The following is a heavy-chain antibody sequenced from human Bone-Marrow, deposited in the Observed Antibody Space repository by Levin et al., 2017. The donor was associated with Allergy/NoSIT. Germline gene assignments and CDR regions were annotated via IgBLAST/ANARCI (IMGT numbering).Heavy chain of an antibody. J-gene: IGHJ6*03. CDR1: GGSISSGRYY. CDR3: ARDRLASLYYYSMDV. V-gene: IGHV4-61*02. CDR2: IYTTGST. Sequence: SETLSLTCSVSGGSISSGRYYFTWVRQSAGKGLEWIGRIYTTGSTNYNPSLESRVTISRDTFKKEVYLTLSSGTAADTAVYYCARDRLASLYYYSMDVWGRGTTVIVSS.